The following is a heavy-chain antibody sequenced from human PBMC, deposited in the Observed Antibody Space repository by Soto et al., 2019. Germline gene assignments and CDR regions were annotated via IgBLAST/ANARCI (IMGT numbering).Heavy chain of an antibody. CDR1: GGSISSYY. CDR3: ARPPLWVGADR. V-gene: IGHV4-59*08. CDR2: IYYSGST. Sequence: QVQLQESGPGLVKPSETLSLTCTVSGGSISSYYWSWIRQPPGKGLEWIGYIYYSGSTNYNPSLRGGVTISVDTSKTQFSRKLSSVTAAETAVYYCARPPLWVGADRWGQGTLVTVSS. D-gene: IGHD3-10*01. J-gene: IGHJ5*02.